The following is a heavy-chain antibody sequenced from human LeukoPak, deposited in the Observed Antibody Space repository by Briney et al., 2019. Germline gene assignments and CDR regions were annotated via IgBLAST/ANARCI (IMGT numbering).Heavy chain of an antibody. CDR1: GYTFTSYW. V-gene: IGHV5-51*01. D-gene: IGHD3-10*01. CDR3: ARHRGATGWQFDY. CDR2: IYPGDSDI. J-gene: IGHJ4*02. Sequence: GASLQISCKASGYTFTSYWIAWVRQMPGKGLEWMGVIYPGDSDIRYNPSFQGQVSISADRSITTAYLQWSSLKASDSAMYYCARHRGATGWQFDYWGQGTLVTVSS.